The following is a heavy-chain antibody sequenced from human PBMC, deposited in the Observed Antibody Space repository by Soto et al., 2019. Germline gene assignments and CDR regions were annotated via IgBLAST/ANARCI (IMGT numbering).Heavy chain of an antibody. J-gene: IGHJ4*02. D-gene: IGHD6-19*01. V-gene: IGHV1-69*13. CDR1: GGTFSSYA. CDR2: IIPIFGTA. Sequence: GASVKVSCKASGGTFSSYAISWVRQAPGQGLEWMGGIIPIFGTANYAQKFQGRVTITADESTSTAYMELSSLRSEDTAVYYCARDLASSGWQGTFDYWGQGTLVTVSS. CDR3: ARDLASSGWQGTFDY.